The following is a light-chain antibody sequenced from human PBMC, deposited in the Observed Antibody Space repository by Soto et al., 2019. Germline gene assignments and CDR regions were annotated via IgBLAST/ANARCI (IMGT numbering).Light chain of an antibody. Sequence: EIHMTQSPSTLSASVGDRVTITCRASQSISSRLAWYQQKPGKAPTLLLYEASNLESGVTSRFSGSGSGTVLTLTLNSLQPDDFATFYCQQSNNYPWKFGQGTKVEIK. CDR1: QSISSR. V-gene: IGKV1-5*03. CDR3: QQSNNYPWK. CDR2: EAS. J-gene: IGKJ1*01.